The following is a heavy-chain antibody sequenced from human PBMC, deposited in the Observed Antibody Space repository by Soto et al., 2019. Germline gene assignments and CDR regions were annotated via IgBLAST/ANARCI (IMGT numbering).Heavy chain of an antibody. V-gene: IGHV3-53*01. J-gene: IGHJ3*02. CDR2: IYSGGST. Sequence: PGGSLRLSCAASGFTFSSYSMNWVRQAPGKGLEWVSVIYSGGSTYYADSVKGRFTISRDNSKNTLYLQMNSLRAEDTAVYYCARVSDGENAFDIWGQGTMVTVSS. CDR1: GFTFSSYS. CDR3: ARVSDGENAFDI.